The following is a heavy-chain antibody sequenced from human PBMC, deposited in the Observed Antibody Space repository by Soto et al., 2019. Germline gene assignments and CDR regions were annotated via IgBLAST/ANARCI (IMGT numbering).Heavy chain of an antibody. CDR2: ISYDGSNK. CDR1: GFTFSSYG. CDR3: AKEVKLLWFGELSKYGMDV. J-gene: IGHJ6*04. D-gene: IGHD3-10*01. Sequence: QVQLVESGGGVVQPGRSLRLSCAASGFTFSSYGMHWVRQAPGKGLEWVAVISYDGSNKYYADSVKGRFTISRDNSKNTLYLQKNSLRAEDTAVYYCAKEVKLLWFGELSKYGMDVWGKGTTVTVSS. V-gene: IGHV3-30*18.